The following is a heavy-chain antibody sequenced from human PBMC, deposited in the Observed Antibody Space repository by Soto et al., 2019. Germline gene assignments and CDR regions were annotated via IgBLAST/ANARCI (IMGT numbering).Heavy chain of an antibody. CDR2: IYYSGST. CDR3: ARRGYCSGGSCYSGFVIGF. CDR1: GGSISSSSDY. J-gene: IGHJ4*02. V-gene: IGHV4-39*01. D-gene: IGHD2-15*01. Sequence: PSETLSLTCTVSGGSISSSSDYWGWIRQPPGKGLEWIGSIYYSGSTYYNPSLKSRVTISVDTSKDQFSLKLSSVTAADTAVYYCARRGYCSGGSCYSGFVIGFWGQGTLVTVSS.